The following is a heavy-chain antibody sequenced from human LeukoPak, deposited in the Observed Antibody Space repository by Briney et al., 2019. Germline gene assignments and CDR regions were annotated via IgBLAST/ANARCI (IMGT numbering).Heavy chain of an antibody. Sequence: GGSLRLSCEGTGFSFRNYDMSWVHQAPGKGLEWLSYISASGSNSYHADSVKGRFSISRDNAKNSLFLQMNSLRDEDTAMYYCARWITSQNIVFDYWGQGNLVTVSS. CDR3: ARWITSQNIVFDY. J-gene: IGHJ4*02. CDR1: GFSFRNYD. V-gene: IGHV3-48*02. D-gene: IGHD1-14*01. CDR2: ISASGSNS.